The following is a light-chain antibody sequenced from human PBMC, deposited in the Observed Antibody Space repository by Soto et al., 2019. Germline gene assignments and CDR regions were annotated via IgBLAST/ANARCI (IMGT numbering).Light chain of an antibody. Sequence: QSVLTQPPSVSAAPGQRVTISCSGTTPNIGSNSVSWYLQVPGTVPKLLIYDTNKRPLGIPDRISGSKSGSSATLDITGLQTGDEADYYCATWDSSLKIGVFGGGTKVTVL. CDR1: TPNIGSNS. CDR2: DTN. J-gene: IGLJ3*02. V-gene: IGLV1-51*01. CDR3: ATWDSSLKIGV.